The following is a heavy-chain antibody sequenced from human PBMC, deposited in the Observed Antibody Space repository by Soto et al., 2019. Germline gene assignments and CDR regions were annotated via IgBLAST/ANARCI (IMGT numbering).Heavy chain of an antibody. J-gene: IGHJ6*02. CDR3: RSSTSCYDDSCVDV. CDR1: GDSIRSYY. D-gene: IGHD2-2*01. V-gene: IGHV4-4*07. Sequence: PSETLSLTCTVSGDSIRSYYWSWTRQPAGKGLEWIGRIHTSGSTSYNPSLKSRVTMSVDAAKNQFSLRLASVTAADTAVYYCRSSTSCYDDSCVDVWGQGSMVTVSS. CDR2: IHTSGST.